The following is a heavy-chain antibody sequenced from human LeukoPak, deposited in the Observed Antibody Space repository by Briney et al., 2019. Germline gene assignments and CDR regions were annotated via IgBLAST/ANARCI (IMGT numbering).Heavy chain of an antibody. CDR3: ARGGDYYGSSGYFVFDY. J-gene: IGHJ4*02. CDR2: IYPGDSNK. D-gene: IGHD3-22*01. V-gene: IGHV5-51*01. Sequence: GESLKISCKGSGYTFTNYWIAWVRQMPGKGLEWMGIIYPGDSNKRYSPSFQGQVTISADKSISTAYLQWSSLKASDTAMYYCARGGDYYGSSGYFVFDYWGQGTLVTVSS. CDR1: GYTFTNYW.